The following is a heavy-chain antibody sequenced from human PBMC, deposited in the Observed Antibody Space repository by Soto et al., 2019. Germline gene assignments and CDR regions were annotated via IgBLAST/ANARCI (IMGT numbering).Heavy chain of an antibody. Sequence: SETLSLTCAVYGGSFSGYYWSWIRQPPGKGLEWIGEINHSGSTNYNPSLKSRVTISVDTSKNQFSLKLSSVTAADTAVYYCARGRTTGNYDYWGQGTLVTVSS. CDR2: INHSGST. CDR3: ARGRTTGNYDY. D-gene: IGHD1-1*01. CDR1: GGSFSGYY. J-gene: IGHJ4*02. V-gene: IGHV4-34*01.